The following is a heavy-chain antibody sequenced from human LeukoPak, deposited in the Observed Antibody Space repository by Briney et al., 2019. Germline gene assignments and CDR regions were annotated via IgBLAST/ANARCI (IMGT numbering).Heavy chain of an antibody. J-gene: IGHJ4*02. D-gene: IGHD3-22*01. CDR1: GFTFSSYW. CDR2: INSDGSST. V-gene: IGHV3-74*01. CDR3: ARDPRTYYYDSSGFDY. Sequence: GGSLRLSCAASGFTFSSYWMHWVRQAPGKGLVWVSRINSDGSSTSYADSVKGRFTISRDNAKNTLYLQMNSLRAEDTAVYYCARDPRTYYYDSSGFDYWGQGTLVTVSS.